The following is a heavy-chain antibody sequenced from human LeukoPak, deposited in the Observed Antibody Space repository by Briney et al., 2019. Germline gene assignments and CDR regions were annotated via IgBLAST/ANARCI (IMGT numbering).Heavy chain of an antibody. CDR2: ISSSGSTI. CDR1: GFTFSSYE. V-gene: IGHV3-48*03. D-gene: IGHD3-3*01. J-gene: IGHJ4*02. Sequence: GGXXRLSCAASGFTFSSYEMNWVRQAPGKGLEGVSYISSSGSTIYYADSVKGRFTISRDNAKNSLYLQMNSLRAEDTAVYYCARNPDYDFWSGYYTGPDYWGQGTLVTVSS. CDR3: ARNPDYDFWSGYYTGPDY.